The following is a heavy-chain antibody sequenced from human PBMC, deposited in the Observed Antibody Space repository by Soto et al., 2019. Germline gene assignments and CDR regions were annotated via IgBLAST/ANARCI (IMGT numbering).Heavy chain of an antibody. CDR3: ARGAAIGNYDVDV. Sequence: PGESLKISCKGSGYSFTSYWIGWVRQMPGKGLEWMGIIYVDDSDTRYSPSFQGQVTISADTSISTAYLQWSSLKASDTATYYCARGAAIGNYDVDVWGQGTTVTVSS. J-gene: IGHJ6*02. V-gene: IGHV5-51*01. D-gene: IGHD2-2*01. CDR1: GYSFTSYW. CDR2: IYVDDSDT.